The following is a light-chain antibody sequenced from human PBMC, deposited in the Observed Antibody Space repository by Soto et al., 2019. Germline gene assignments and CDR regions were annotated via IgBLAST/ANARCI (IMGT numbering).Light chain of an antibody. Sequence: QSALTQPASVSGSPGQSITISCTGTSSDVGGYNFVSWYQQHPGKAPKFMIYEVSNRPSGVSNRFSGSKSGNTASLTISGLQAEDEADYYCSSYTSSGTLVFGGGTQLTVL. CDR3: SSYTSSGTLV. CDR1: SSDVGGYNF. CDR2: EVS. V-gene: IGLV2-14*01. J-gene: IGLJ2*01.